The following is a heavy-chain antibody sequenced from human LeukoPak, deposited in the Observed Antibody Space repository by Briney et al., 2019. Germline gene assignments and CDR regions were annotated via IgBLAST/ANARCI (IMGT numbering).Heavy chain of an antibody. J-gene: IGHJ5*02. Sequence: SVKVSCKASGGTFSSYAISWVRQAPGQGLEWMGGIIPIFGTANYAQKFQGRVTITTDESTSTAYMELSSLRSEDTAVYYCARRKTIRTDNWFDPWGQGTLVTVSS. CDR1: GGTFSSYA. D-gene: IGHD3-9*01. CDR3: ARRKTIRTDNWFDP. V-gene: IGHV1-69*05. CDR2: IIPIFGTA.